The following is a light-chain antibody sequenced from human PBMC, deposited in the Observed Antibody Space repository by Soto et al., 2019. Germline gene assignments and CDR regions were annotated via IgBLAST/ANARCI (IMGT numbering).Light chain of an antibody. CDR2: DAS. CDR3: QQYDNVLT. V-gene: IGKV1-33*01. CDR1: QDISNY. J-gene: IGKJ4*01. Sequence: DIQMTQSPSSLSASVGDRVTITCQASQDISNYLNWYQQKPGKAPKLLIYDASDLETGVPSRFSGRGSGTDFTFTISSLQPEDIATYYCQQYDNVLTFGGGTKVEIK.